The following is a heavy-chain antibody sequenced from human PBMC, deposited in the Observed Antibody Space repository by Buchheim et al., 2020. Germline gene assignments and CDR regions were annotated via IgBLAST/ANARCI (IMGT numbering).Heavy chain of an antibody. J-gene: IGHJ5*02. V-gene: IGHV4-31*03. CDR1: GGSISSGGYY. CDR2: FYYSGST. CDR3: ARHVEAQYYDFWSGNYNWFDP. D-gene: IGHD3-3*01. Sequence: QVQLQESGPGLVKPSQTLSLTCTVSGGSISSGGYYWSWIRQHPGKGLEWIGYFYYSGSTYYNPSLKSRVTISVDTSKNQFSLKLSSVTAADAAVYYCARHVEAQYYDFWSGNYNWFDPWGQGTL.